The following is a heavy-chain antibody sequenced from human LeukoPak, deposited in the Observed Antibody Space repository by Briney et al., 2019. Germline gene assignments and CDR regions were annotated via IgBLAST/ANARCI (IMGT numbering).Heavy chain of an antibody. V-gene: IGHV4-30-4*01. D-gene: IGHD3-3*01. J-gene: IGHJ4*02. Sequence: PSETLSLTCTVSGGSITSGDFYWSWVRQPPRKGLEYIGYIYHSGSTYYNPSLESRLSLSVDTSKNQFSLRLNSVTAADTAVYYCAREFWSGSYSDKWGQGTLVTVSS. CDR2: IYHSGST. CDR3: AREFWSGSYSDK. CDR1: GGSITSGDFY.